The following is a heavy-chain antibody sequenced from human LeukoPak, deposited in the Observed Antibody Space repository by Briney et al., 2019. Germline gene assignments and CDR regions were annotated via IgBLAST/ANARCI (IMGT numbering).Heavy chain of an antibody. CDR1: NGSMRSYY. V-gene: IGHV4-4*07. D-gene: IGHD5/OR15-5a*01. J-gene: IGHJ4*02. Sequence: PSETLTLTCSVSNGSMRSYYWTWIRQPAGKGLEWVGRLFDARKVNYNPSLGGRVTMSMDTPKNQFSLRMTSVTAADTAVYYCARGFQGVYDYWGQGALVIVSS. CDR2: LFDARKV. CDR3: ARGFQGVYDY.